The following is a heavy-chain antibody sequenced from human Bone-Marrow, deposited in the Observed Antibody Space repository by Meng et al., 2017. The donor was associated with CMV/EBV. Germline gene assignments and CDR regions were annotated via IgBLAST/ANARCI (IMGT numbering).Heavy chain of an antibody. Sequence: SVKVSCKASGGTFSSYAISWVRQAPGQGLEWMGGIIPILGIANYAQKFQGRVTITADKSTSTAYMELSSLRSEDTAVYYCARGLEGCGGDGYFAFDIWGQGTMVTVSS. V-gene: IGHV1-69*10. CDR1: GGTFSSYA. D-gene: IGHD2-21*01. CDR3: ARGLEGCGGDGYFAFDI. J-gene: IGHJ3*02. CDR2: IIPILGIA.